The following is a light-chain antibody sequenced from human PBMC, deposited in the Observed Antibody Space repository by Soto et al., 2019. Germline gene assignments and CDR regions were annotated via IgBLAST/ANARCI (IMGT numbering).Light chain of an antibody. V-gene: IGKV3D-15*01. CDR1: QNIRSS. J-gene: IGKJ2*01. CDR2: DAS. CDR3: QQYNNWPRT. Sequence: EVVMTQSPSSLSASPGERVTLSCRASQNIRSSLAWYQQRPGQAPRLLIYDASNRATGIPARFSGSGSETDFTLTISSLEPEDFAVYYCQQYNNWPRTFGQGTKVDIK.